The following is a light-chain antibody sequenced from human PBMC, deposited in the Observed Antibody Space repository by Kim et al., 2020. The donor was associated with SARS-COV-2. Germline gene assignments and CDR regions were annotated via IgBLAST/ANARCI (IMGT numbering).Light chain of an antibody. V-gene: IGLV10-54*01. J-gene: IGLJ3*02. Sequence: SPTATSTGTGDTTNVGNERAAWLRHHQGHPPHPLSHRNNNRTSRISDRLSASRSGNAAYLTITGLQPEHEAYDYCSAWDSSLSAWVFGGGTQLTVL. CDR2: RNN. CDR1: TTNVGNER. CDR3: SAWDSSLSAWV.